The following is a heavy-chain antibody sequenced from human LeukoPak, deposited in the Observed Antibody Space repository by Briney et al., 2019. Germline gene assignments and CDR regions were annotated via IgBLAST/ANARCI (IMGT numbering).Heavy chain of an antibody. CDR2: INPSGGST. Sequence: ASVKVSCKASGYTFTSYYMHWVRQAPGQGLEWMGIINPSGGSTSYAQKFQGRVTMTRDTSTSTVYMELSSLRSEDTAVYYCAGPQGWELPYYYYGMDVWGQGTTVTVSS. V-gene: IGHV1-46*01. D-gene: IGHD2-15*01. J-gene: IGHJ6*02. CDR1: GYTFTSYY. CDR3: AGPQGWELPYYYYGMDV.